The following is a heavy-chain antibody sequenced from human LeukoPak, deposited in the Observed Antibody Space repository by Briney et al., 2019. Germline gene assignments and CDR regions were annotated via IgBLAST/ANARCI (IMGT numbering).Heavy chain of an antibody. J-gene: IGHJ4*02. CDR3: ARVAYGDYVVG. D-gene: IGHD4-17*01. CDR2: IYYSGST. CDR1: GGSISSYY. V-gene: IGHV4-59*01. Sequence: PSETLSLTCTVSGGSISSYYWSWIRQPPGKGLEWIGYIYYSGSTNYNPSLKSRVTISVDTFKNQFSLKLSSVTAADTAVYYCARVAYGDYVVGWGQGTLVTVSS.